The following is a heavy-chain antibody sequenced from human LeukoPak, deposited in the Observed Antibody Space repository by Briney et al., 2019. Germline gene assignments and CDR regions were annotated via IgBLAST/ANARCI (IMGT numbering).Heavy chain of an antibody. V-gene: IGHV3-23*01. CDR3: AKGEGSGWIYYFDY. J-gene: IGHJ4*02. D-gene: IGHD6-19*01. CDR2: ISSSGGST. CDR1: GFTFSSYA. Sequence: GGSLRLSCAASGFTFSSYAMSWVRQAPGKGLEWVSGISSSGGSTYYADSVRGRFTISRDNSKNTLYLQMNSLRAEDTAVYYCAKGEGSGWIYYFDYWGQGTLVTVSS.